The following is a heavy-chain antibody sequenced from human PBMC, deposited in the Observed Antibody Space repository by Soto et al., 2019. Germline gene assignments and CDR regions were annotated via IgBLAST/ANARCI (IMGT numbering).Heavy chain of an antibody. CDR2: ISSSSSYI. D-gene: IGHD6-19*01. CDR1: GFTFSSYS. J-gene: IGHJ3*02. Sequence: EVQLVESGGGLVKPGGSLRLSCAASGFTFSSYSMNWVRQAPGKGLEWVSSISSSSSYIYYADSVKGRFTISRDNAKNSLYLQMNSLRAEETAVYYCARGGGGVAVAVVQDAFDIWGQGTMVTVSS. V-gene: IGHV3-21*01. CDR3: ARGGGGVAVAVVQDAFDI.